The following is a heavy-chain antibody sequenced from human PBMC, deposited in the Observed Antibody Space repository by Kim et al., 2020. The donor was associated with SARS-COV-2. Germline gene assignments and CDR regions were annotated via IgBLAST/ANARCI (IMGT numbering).Heavy chain of an antibody. CDR2: IWYDGSNK. CDR3: AREGGMYYYDSSGKRGPFDY. CDR1: GFTFSSYG. J-gene: IGHJ4*02. V-gene: IGHV3-33*01. Sequence: GGSLRLSCAASGFTFSSYGMHWVRQAPGKGLEWVAVIWYDGSNKYYADSVKGRFTISRDNSKNTLYLQMNSLRAEDTAVYYCAREGGMYYYDSSGKRGPFDYWGQGTLVTVSS. D-gene: IGHD3-22*01.